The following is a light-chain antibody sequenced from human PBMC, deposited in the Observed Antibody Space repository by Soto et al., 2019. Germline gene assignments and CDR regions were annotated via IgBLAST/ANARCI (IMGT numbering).Light chain of an antibody. CDR2: DLS. CDR1: SSDVGGYNY. J-gene: IGLJ2*01. Sequence: QSALTQPRSVSGSPGQSVAISCTGTSSDVGGYNYVSWYQKHPGKDPKLMIYDLSKRPSGVTDRFSGSKSGNTASLTISGLQSEDEADYYCCSNTGSNTLVFGGGTKLTVL. CDR3: CSNTGSNTLV. V-gene: IGLV2-11*01.